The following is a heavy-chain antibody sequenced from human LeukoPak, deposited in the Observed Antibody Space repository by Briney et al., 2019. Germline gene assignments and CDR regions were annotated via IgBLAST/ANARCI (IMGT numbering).Heavy chain of an antibody. D-gene: IGHD3-10*01. V-gene: IGHV4-59*05. CDR3: ARHRGFGDPSKYFDP. Sequence: SETLSLTCTVSGGSIRNYYWSWIRQPPGKGLEWIGSIYYSGSTYYNPSLKSRVTISVDTSKNQFSLKLSSVTAADTAVYYCARHRGFGDPSKYFDPWGQGTLVTVSS. CDR1: GGSIRNYY. CDR2: IYYSGST. J-gene: IGHJ5*02.